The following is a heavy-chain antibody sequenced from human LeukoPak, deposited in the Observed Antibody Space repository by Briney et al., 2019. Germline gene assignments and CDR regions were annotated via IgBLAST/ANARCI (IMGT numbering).Heavy chain of an antibody. CDR2: ISSSSSTI. V-gene: IGHV3-48*04. J-gene: IGHJ4*02. CDR3: ATSYSYGYRRYFDY. Sequence: GGSLRLSCAASGFTFDDYAMHWVRQAPGKGLEWVSYISSSSSTIYYADSVKGRFTISRDNAKNSLYLQMNSLRAEDTAVYYCATSYSYGYRRYFDYWGQGTLVTVSS. CDR1: GFTFDDYA. D-gene: IGHD5-18*01.